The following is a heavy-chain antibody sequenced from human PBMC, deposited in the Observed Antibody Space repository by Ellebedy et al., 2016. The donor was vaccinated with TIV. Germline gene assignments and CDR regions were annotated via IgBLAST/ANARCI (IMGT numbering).Heavy chain of an antibody. J-gene: IGHJ2*01. CDR3: ARASFYDVDLSGWYFDF. Sequence: GGSLRLSCAASEFTVSYNYMNWVRQAPGKGPEWVSGIYTDERTYYADSVKGRFTISRDNSKNTLYLQMNSLRTEDTSVYYCARASFYDVDLSGWYFDFWGRGTLVTVSS. CDR1: EFTVSYNY. CDR2: IYTDERT. V-gene: IGHV3-66*01. D-gene: IGHD3-10*02.